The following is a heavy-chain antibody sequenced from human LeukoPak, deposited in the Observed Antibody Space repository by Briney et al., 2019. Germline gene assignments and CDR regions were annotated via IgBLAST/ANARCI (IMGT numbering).Heavy chain of an antibody. V-gene: IGHV4-59*01. CDR1: GGSISSNY. CDR3: AREYYGSGNSSPSHSDY. Sequence: SETLSLTCTVSGGSISSNYWSWIRQPPGKGLEWIGYIYYSGSANYNPSLESRVTLSADTSKNQFSLKLSSVTAADTAVYYCAREYYGSGNSSPSHSDYWGQGTRVTVSS. CDR2: IYYSGSA. D-gene: IGHD3-10*01. J-gene: IGHJ4*02.